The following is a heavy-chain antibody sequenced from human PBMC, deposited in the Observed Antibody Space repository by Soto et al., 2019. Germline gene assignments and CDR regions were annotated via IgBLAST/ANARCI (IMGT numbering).Heavy chain of an antibody. Sequence: GGSVKVSCKASGYTFNSYGIHWVRQAPGQRLEWMGWINAANGDTKYSPKFQGKVTITRDTSASTAYMQLSSLRSEDTAVYYCVRRHVSATGIDWFDPWGQGTLVTVSS. D-gene: IGHD6-13*01. V-gene: IGHV1-3*01. CDR3: VRRHVSATGIDWFDP. J-gene: IGHJ5*02. CDR1: GYTFNSYG. CDR2: INAANGDT.